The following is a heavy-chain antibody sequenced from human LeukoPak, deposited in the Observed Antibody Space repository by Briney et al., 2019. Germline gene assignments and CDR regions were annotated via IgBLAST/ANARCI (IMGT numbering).Heavy chain of an antibody. D-gene: IGHD2-21*02. CDR3: ARGPVVTGAGDY. CDR1: GFTFSTNW. V-gene: IGHV4-4*02. CDR2: IYYSGST. J-gene: IGHJ4*02. Sequence: PGGSLRLSCAASGFTFSTNWMSWVRQAPGKGLEWIGSIYYSGSTYYSPSLKSRVTISVDTSKNQFSLKLSSLTAADTAVHYCARGPVVTGAGDYWGQGTLVTVSS.